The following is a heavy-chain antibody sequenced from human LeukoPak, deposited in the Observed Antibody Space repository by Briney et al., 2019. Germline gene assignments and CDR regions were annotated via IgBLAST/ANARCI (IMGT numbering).Heavy chain of an antibody. J-gene: IGHJ6*03. D-gene: IGHD2-15*01. Sequence: PSETLSLTCAVYGGSFSGYYWSWIRQPPGKGLEWIGEINQSGSTNYNPSLKSRVTISVDTSKNQFSLKLSSVTAADTAVYYCARAPRLGGTVSLRYYYYYYYMDVWGKGTTVTVSS. V-gene: IGHV4-34*01. CDR1: GGSFSGYY. CDR3: ARAPRLGGTVSLRYYYYYYYMDV. CDR2: INQSGST.